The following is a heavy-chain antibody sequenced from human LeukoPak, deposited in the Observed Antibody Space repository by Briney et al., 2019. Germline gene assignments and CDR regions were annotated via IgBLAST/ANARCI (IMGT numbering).Heavy chain of an antibody. CDR3: ARGGGGTYYNWFDP. CDR1: GGPISRSDHY. D-gene: IGHD1-26*01. V-gene: IGHV4-30-4*02. Sequence: PSETLSLTCSVSGGPISRSDHYWSWIRQPPGKGLEWIGNIYYNGITYYNPSLKSRVTMSVDTSQNQFSLKLSSVTAADTAVFYCARGGGGTYYNWFDPWGQGTLVTVSS. J-gene: IGHJ5*02. CDR2: IYYNGIT.